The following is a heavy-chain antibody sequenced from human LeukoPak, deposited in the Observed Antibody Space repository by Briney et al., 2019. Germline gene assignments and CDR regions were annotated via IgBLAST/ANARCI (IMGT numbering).Heavy chain of an antibody. V-gene: IGHV4-4*09. D-gene: IGHD2-2*01. CDR2: IYSSGAT. Sequence: SETLSLTCTVSGGSITTYNWIWIRQTPGPALEWIGHIYSSGATKYNPSLKSRATILLDTSKNQLSLKLSSVSAADTAVYYCARRTPGPQLDEYVAYFFDHWGQGTQVTVSS. J-gene: IGHJ4*02. CDR3: ARRTPGPQLDEYVAYFFDH. CDR1: GGSITTYN.